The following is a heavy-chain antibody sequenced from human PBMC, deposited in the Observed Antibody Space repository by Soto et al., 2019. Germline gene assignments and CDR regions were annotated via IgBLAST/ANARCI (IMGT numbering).Heavy chain of an antibody. V-gene: IGHV3-33*01. Sequence: QVQLVESGGGVVQPGRSLRLSCAASGFTFSSYGMHWVRQAPGKGLEWVAVIWYDGSNKYYADSVKGRFTISRDNSKNTLYLQMNSLRAEDTAVYYCARGSGDLGDWYFELWGRGTLVTVSS. CDR2: IWYDGSNK. D-gene: IGHD7-27*01. J-gene: IGHJ2*01. CDR1: GFTFSSYG. CDR3: ARGSGDLGDWYFEL.